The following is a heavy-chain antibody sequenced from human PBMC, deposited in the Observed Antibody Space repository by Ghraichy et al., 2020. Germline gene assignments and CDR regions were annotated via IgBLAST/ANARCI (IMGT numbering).Heavy chain of an antibody. J-gene: IGHJ4*01. CDR1: EFTFNDYA. V-gene: IGHV3-23*01. CDR2: ISASGDLT. D-gene: IGHD1-20*01. CDR3: AKPGSTFITARGYFDS. Sequence: GGSLRLSCVASEFTFNDYAMSWVRQSPEKGLERVAGISASGDLTYYADSVGGRFTISRDNSKNTLFLQINSLRAEDTALYYCAKPGSTFITARGYFDSWGHGTLVTVSS.